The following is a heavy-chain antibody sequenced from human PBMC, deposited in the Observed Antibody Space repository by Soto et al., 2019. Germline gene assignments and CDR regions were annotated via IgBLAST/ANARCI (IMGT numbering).Heavy chain of an antibody. CDR2: ISYDGSNK. Sequence: LRLSCAASGFTFSSYGMHWVRRAPGKGLEWVAVISYDGSNKYYADSVKGRFTISRDNSKNTLYLQMNSLRAEDTAVYYCAKDAPSTATFDYWGQGTLVTVSS. D-gene: IGHD4-4*01. CDR3: AKDAPSTATFDY. V-gene: IGHV3-30*18. J-gene: IGHJ4*02. CDR1: GFTFSSYG.